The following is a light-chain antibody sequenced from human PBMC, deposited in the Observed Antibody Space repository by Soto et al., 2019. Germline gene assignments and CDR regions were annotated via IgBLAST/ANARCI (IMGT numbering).Light chain of an antibody. Sequence: DIVLTQSPATLSVSPGERATLSCRASQSVDSYLAWYQQKPGQGPRLLIHDASNMATGTPVRFSGSGSGTDFSLTISSLEPEDFAVYYCQQRSNWPPTFGQGTKLEIK. CDR2: DAS. CDR1: QSVDSY. CDR3: QQRSNWPPT. V-gene: IGKV3-11*01. J-gene: IGKJ2*01.